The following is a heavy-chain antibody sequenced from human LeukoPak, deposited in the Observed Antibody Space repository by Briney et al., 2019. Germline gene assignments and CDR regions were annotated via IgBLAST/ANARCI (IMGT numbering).Heavy chain of an antibody. Sequence: GRSLRLSCAASGFTFSSYSMHWVRQAPGKGLEWVALILFDGSKNYYADSVKGRFAISRDNSENTLYLQMNSLRGDDTAVYYCARDRYYGSGSRLTCFGYWGEGTLVTVSS. V-gene: IGHV3-30*09. CDR1: GFTFSSYS. CDR2: ILFDGSKN. J-gene: IGHJ4*02. D-gene: IGHD3-10*01. CDR3: ARDRYYGSGSRLTCFGY.